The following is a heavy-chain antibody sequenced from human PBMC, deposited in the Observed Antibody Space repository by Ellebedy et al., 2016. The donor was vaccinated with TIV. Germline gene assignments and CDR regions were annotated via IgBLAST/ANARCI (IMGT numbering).Heavy chain of an antibody. V-gene: IGHV1-18*04. D-gene: IGHD4-17*01. Sequence: AASVKVSCKASGYTFTSYGISWVRQAPGQGLEWMGWISAYNGNTNYAQKLQGRVTMTTDTSTSTAYMELRSLRSDDTAVYYCARDLTTTVTTGAFDIWGQGTMVTVSS. CDR1: GYTFTSYG. J-gene: IGHJ3*02. CDR3: ARDLTTTVTTGAFDI. CDR2: ISAYNGNT.